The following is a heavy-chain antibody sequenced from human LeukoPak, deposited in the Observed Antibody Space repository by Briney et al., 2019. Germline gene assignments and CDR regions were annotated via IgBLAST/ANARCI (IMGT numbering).Heavy chain of an antibody. Sequence: PGRSLRLSCAASGFTFSSYGMHWVRQAPGKGLEWVAVMSYDGSNKYYADSVKGRFTISRDNSKNTLYLQMNSLRAEDTAVYYCAKAPSDFDWSSYCGMDVWGKGTTVTVSS. D-gene: IGHD3-9*01. V-gene: IGHV3-30*18. CDR2: MSYDGSNK. J-gene: IGHJ6*04. CDR3: AKAPSDFDWSSYCGMDV. CDR1: GFTFSSYG.